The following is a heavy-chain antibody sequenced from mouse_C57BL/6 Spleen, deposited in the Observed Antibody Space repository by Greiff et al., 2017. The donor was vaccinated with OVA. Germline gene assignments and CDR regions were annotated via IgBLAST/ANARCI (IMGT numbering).Heavy chain of an antibody. CDR3: ARRTTVEKVFDY. CDR2: IYPRSGNT. CDR1: GYTFTSYG. J-gene: IGHJ2*01. V-gene: IGHV1-81*01. Sequence: QVQLKESGAELARPGASVKLSCKASGYTFTSYGISWVKQRTGQGLEWIGEIYPRSGNTYYNEKFKGKATLTADKSSSTAYMELSSLTSEDAADYFCARRTTVEKVFDYWGQGTTLTVSS. D-gene: IGHD1-1*01.